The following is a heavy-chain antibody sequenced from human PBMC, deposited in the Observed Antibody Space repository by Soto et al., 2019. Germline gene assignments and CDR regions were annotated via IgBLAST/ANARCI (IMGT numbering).Heavy chain of an antibody. Sequence: ASVKVSCKASGGTFSSYAISWVRQAPGQGLEWMGGIIPIFGTANYAQKFQGRVTITADKSTSTAYMELSSLRSEDTAVYYCASGAVAGTGLFWGQGTLVTVSS. CDR1: GGTFSSYA. CDR3: ASGAVAGTGLF. D-gene: IGHD6-19*01. V-gene: IGHV1-69*06. J-gene: IGHJ4*02. CDR2: IIPIFGTA.